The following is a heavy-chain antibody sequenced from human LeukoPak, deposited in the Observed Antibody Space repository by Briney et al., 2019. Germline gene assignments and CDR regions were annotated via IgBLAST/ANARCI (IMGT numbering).Heavy chain of an antibody. CDR2: IYYSGST. CDR1: GGSISSGGYY. V-gene: IGHV4-31*03. Sequence: SQTLSLTCTVSGGSISSGGYYWSWIRQHPGKGLEWIGYIYYSGSTYYNPSLKSRLTISVDTSKNQFSLKLSSVTAADTAVYYCARDQYCSSTSCYTGYNWFDPWGQGTLVTVSS. CDR3: ARDQYCSSTSCYTGYNWFDP. D-gene: IGHD2-2*02. J-gene: IGHJ5*02.